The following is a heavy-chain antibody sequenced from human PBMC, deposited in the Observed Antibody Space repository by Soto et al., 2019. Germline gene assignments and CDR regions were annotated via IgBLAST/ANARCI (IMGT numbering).Heavy chain of an antibody. CDR2: ISYDGSTK. J-gene: IGHJ4*02. CDR3: TKPAYGGSGSTNPNFDS. V-gene: IGHV3-30*18. D-gene: IGHD3-22*01. Sequence: GGSLRLSCAASGFPFGSYGMHWVRQAPGKGLEWVAIISYDGSTKHYVDSVKGRFTISRDNSKNTLFLQMSSLRFEDTAVYYCTKPAYGGSGSTNPNFDSWGQGTQVTVYS. CDR1: GFPFGSYG.